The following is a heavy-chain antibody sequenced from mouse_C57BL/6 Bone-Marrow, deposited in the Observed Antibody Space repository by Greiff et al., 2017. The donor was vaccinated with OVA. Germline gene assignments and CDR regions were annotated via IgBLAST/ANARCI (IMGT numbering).Heavy chain of an antibody. CDR1: GFNIKDYY. J-gene: IGHJ2*01. Sequence: EVKLQQSGAELVRPGASVKLSCTASGFNIKDYYMHWVKQRPEQGLEWIGWIDPENGDTEYAQKFQGKATITADTSSNTAYLQLSSLTSADTAVYYCPTYADLLTLDYWGRGTTLTVSS. CDR3: PTYADLLTLDY. D-gene: IGHD2-1*01. V-gene: IGHV14-4*01. CDR2: IDPENGDT.